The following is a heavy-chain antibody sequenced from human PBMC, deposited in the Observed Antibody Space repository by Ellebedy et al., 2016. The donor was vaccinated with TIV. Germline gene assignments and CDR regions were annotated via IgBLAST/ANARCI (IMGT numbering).Heavy chain of an antibody. J-gene: IGHJ4*02. V-gene: IGHV3-43*01. CDR3: GKDLDVLTGSDF. CDR2: ISWDGTMT. CDR1: GFKFEDYA. Sequence: GESLKISCAASGFKFEDYAMHWIRQPPGKGLEWVTVISWDGTMTYHADSVKGRFTVSRDNKKNLLYLQMNSLKTEDTAVYYCGKDLDVLTGSDFWGQGTLVTVSS. D-gene: IGHD3-9*01.